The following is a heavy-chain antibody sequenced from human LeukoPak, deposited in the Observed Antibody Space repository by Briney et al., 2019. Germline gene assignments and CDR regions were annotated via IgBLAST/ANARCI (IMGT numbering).Heavy chain of an antibody. D-gene: IGHD4-17*01. CDR2: ISSNGGST. CDR1: GFTFSSYA. J-gene: IGHJ6*02. V-gene: IGHV3-64*01. CDR3: AKVPTSTTVTTWGYYGMDV. Sequence: GGSLRLSCAASGFTFSSYAMHWVRQAPGKGLEYVSAISSNGGSTFYANSVKGRSTISRDNSKNTLYLQMGGLRAEDMAVYYCAKVPTSTTVTTWGYYGMDVWGQGTTVTVSS.